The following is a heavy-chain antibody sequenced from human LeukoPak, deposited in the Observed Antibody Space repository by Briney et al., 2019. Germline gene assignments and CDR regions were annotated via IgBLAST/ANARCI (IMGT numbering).Heavy chain of an antibody. CDR2: THYSGST. J-gene: IGHJ6*02. Sequence: PSETLSLTCSDSSDSVSNYYWNWIRQPPGKGLEWIGYTHYSGSTYYNPSLKSRVTISVDTSKNQFSLKLSSVTAADTAVYYCARMTVLLPRIDQKYYGMDVWGQGTTVTVSS. CDR3: ARMTVLLPRIDQKYYGMDV. V-gene: IGHV4-59*08. CDR1: SDSVSNYY. D-gene: IGHD3-10*01.